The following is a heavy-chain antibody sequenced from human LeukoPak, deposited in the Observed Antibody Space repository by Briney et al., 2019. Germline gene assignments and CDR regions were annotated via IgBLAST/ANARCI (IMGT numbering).Heavy chain of an antibody. J-gene: IGHJ4*02. CDR3: AKDMPPSPSGLVIDS. D-gene: IGHD3-9*01. Sequence: GESLRLSWAASGFTLDDYAMHWVRQAPGKGREWVSGTIWKIGSIVYADSVEGRFPISRENAKPSLYLKMNSLRAEDMALYYCAKDMPPSPSGLVIDSWGQGKLVTASP. V-gene: IGHV3-9*03. CDR2: TIWKIGSI. CDR1: GFTLDDYA.